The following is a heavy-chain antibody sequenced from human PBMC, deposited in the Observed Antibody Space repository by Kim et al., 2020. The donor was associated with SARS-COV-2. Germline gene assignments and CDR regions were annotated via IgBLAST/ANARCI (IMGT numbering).Heavy chain of an antibody. CDR1: GGTFSSYA. D-gene: IGHD4-17*01. CDR2: TIPIFGTA. V-gene: IGHV1-69*13. CDR3: AGLTTVTTIDAFDI. J-gene: IGHJ3*02. Sequence: SVKVSCKASGGTFSSYAISWVRQAPGQGLEWMGGTIPIFGTANYAQKFQGRVTITADESTSTAYMELSSLRSEDTAVYYCAGLTTVTTIDAFDIWGQGTMVTVSS.